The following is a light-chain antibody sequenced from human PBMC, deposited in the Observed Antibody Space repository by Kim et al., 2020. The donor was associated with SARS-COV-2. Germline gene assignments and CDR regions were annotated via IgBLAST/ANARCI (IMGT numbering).Light chain of an antibody. J-gene: IGLJ3*02. Sequence: SVALRQTARITCGGNNIGSKNVHWYQQKPGQAPVLVIYRDSNRPSGIPERFSGSNSGNTATVTISRAQAGDEADYYCQVWDSSTWVFGGGTQLTVL. CDR2: RDS. CDR3: QVWDSSTWV. CDR1: NIGSKN. V-gene: IGLV3-9*01.